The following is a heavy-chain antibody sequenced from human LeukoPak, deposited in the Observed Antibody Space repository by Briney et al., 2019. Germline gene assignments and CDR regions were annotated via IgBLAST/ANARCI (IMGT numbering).Heavy chain of an antibody. CDR2: ISSSSSYT. CDR3: ASGGQQLPPDY. D-gene: IGHD6-13*01. V-gene: IGHV3-11*06. CDR1: GFTFSDYY. Sequence: SGGSLRLSCAASGFTFSDYYMSWIRQAPGKGLEWVSYISSSSSYTNYADSVKGRFTISRDNAKNSLYLQMNSLRAEDTAVYYCASGGQQLPPDYWGQGTLVTVSS. J-gene: IGHJ4*02.